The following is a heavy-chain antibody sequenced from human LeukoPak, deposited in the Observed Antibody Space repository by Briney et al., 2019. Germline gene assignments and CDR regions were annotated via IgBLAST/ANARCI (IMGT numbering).Heavy chain of an antibody. Sequence: GGSLRLSCAASGFSLSNYWMHWVRQAPGKGLMWVSQISPDGSQTFYADSVKGRFTISRDNAKNTLFLQLDSLRAEDTALYYCVRSLRSADFWGQGTLVTVSS. CDR2: ISPDGSQT. CDR1: GFSLSNYW. CDR3: VRSLRSADF. J-gene: IGHJ4*02. V-gene: IGHV3-74*01.